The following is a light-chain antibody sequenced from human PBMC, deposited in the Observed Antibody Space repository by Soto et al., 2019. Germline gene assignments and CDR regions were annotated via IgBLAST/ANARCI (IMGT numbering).Light chain of an antibody. V-gene: IGKV3-20*01. Sequence: EIVLTQSPGTLSLSPGGRATLSCRASQSVSRNYVAWYQQKPGQAPRLLIYGASSRASGIPDRFSGSGSGADFTLNITRLEPEDFALYYCQQYGSTPLTFGGGTKVDIK. CDR3: QQYGSTPLT. J-gene: IGKJ4*01. CDR1: QSVSRNY. CDR2: GAS.